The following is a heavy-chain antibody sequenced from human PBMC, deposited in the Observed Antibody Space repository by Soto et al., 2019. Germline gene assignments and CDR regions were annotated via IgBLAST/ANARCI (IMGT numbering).Heavy chain of an antibody. J-gene: IGHJ4*02. CDR2: IGASGAGT. D-gene: IGHD1-26*01. CDR3: ALRKTGSYFDY. Sequence: EVQLLESGGSLVQPGGSLRLSCAASGFTFSSYAMSWVRQAPGKGLEWVSGIGASGAGTYYADSVKGRFIISRVNSKNTLHLQMNSLRAEDTAVYYCALRKTGSYFDYWGQGTLVTVSS. CDR1: GFTFSSYA. V-gene: IGHV3-23*01.